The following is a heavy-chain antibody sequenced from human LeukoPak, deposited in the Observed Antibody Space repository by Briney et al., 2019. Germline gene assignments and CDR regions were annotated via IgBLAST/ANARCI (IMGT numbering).Heavy chain of an antibody. CDR1: GFTFSSHW. Sequence: PGGSLRLSCAASGFTFSSHWMHWVRHAPGKGPVWVSHINSDGSNTGYADSVKGRFTSSRDNAKNTLYPQMNSLGADDTAVYYCAANSWMLGMDVWGQGTTVTVSS. CDR3: AANSWMLGMDV. D-gene: IGHD2-8*01. CDR2: INSDGSNT. J-gene: IGHJ6*02. V-gene: IGHV3-74*01.